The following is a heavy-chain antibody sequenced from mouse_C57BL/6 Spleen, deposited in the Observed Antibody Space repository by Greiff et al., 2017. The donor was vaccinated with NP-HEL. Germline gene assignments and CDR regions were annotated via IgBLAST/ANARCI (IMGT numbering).Heavy chain of an antibody. CDR2: IYPSDSDT. J-gene: IGHJ3*01. CDR1: GYTFTSYW. V-gene: IGHV1-61*01. D-gene: IGHD2-4*01. Sequence: QVQLQQPGAELVRPGSSVKLSCKASGYTFTSYWMDWVKQRPGQGLEWIGNIYPSDSDTHYNQKFKDKATLTVDKSSSTDNMQLSSLTSEDSAVYYCASAGTRDYGGAWFAYWGQGTLVTVSA. CDR3: ASAGTRDYGGAWFAY.